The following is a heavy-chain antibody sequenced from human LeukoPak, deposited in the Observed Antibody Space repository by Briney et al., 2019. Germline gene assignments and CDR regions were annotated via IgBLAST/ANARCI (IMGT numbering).Heavy chain of an antibody. CDR3: ARGSMVRGGLDC. CDR1: GFTFSSYA. CDR2: ISGSGDTT. Sequence: PGGSLRLSCAASGFTFSSYAMNWVRQAPGKGLEWVSFISGSGDTTYYADSVKGRFTISRDSSKNTLYLQMLSLRADDTAVYYCARGSMVRGGLDCWGQGTLVTISS. D-gene: IGHD3-10*01. J-gene: IGHJ4*02. V-gene: IGHV3-23*01.